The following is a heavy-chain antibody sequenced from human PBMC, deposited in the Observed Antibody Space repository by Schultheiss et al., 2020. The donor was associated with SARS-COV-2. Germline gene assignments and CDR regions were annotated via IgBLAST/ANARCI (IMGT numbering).Heavy chain of an antibody. CDR2: ISSSSSYI. CDR1: GFTFGDYA. D-gene: IGHD4-17*01. J-gene: IGHJ6*02. V-gene: IGHV3-21*01. Sequence: GGSLRLSCTASGFTFGDYAMSWVRQAPGKGLEWVSSISSSSSYIYYADSVKGRFTISRDNAKNSLYLQMNSLRAEDTAVYYCARGGGDYGVSYYYYGMDVWGQGTTVTVSS. CDR3: ARGGGDYGVSYYYYGMDV.